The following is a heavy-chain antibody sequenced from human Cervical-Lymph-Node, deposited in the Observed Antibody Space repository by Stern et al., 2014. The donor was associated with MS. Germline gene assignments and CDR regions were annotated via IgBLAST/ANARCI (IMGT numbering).Heavy chain of an antibody. CDR3: AGYYYHGMDV. J-gene: IGHJ6*02. CDR2: ISTYNGNT. CDR1: GYTFTSYG. Sequence: QVQLVQSGVEVKKPGAPVKVSCKTSGYTFTSYGISWVRQAPGQGLEWLGWISTYNGNTNYAQKFQGRVTLTTDTSTTTAYMDLRSLRSDDTAIYYCAGYYYHGMDVWGQGTTVTVSS. V-gene: IGHV1-18*04.